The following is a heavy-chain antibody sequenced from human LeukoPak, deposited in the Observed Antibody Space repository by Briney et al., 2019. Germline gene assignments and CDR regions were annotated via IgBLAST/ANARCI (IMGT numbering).Heavy chain of an antibody. Sequence: SQTLSLTCTVSGDSISSGSFYWSWIRQPAGGGLEWIGRIYTGGGTDYNPALKSRVSISVDTSKNQFSLKLNSVTAADTAVYYCAKDRGDGHNSGYFVYWGQGTLVTVSS. D-gene: IGHD5-24*01. CDR1: GDSISSGSFY. V-gene: IGHV4-61*02. CDR2: IYTGGGT. CDR3: AKDRGDGHNSGYFVY. J-gene: IGHJ4*02.